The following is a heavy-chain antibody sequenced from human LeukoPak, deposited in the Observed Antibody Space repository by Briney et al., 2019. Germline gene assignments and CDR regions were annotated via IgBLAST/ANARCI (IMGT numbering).Heavy chain of an antibody. CDR3: ARAVAENWFDP. V-gene: IGHV3-7*01. CDR1: GFTFSSYW. D-gene: IGHD6-19*01. J-gene: IGHJ5*02. Sequence: GGSLRLSCAASGFTFSSYWMSWVRQAPGKGLEWVANIKQDGSDKYYVDSVKGRFTISRDNAKNAVYLQMNSLRAEDTALYYCARAVAENWFDPWGQGTLVTVSS. CDR2: IKQDGSDK.